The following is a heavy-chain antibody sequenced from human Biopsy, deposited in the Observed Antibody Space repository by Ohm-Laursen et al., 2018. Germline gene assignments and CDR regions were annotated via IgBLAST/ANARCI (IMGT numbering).Heavy chain of an antibody. CDR1: GVSITAYY. D-gene: IGHD2-15*01. V-gene: IGHV4-4*09. CDR3: ARMDCSGGSCHYYSYGMDV. Sequence: TLSLTCTVSGVSITAYYWSWIRQPPGKRLECIGNIHHSGSTNYNPSLKSRLTISVDTSKNQFSLKLSSVTAADTAVYYCARMDCSGGSCHYYSYGMDVWGQGTTVTVSS. J-gene: IGHJ6*02. CDR2: IHHSGST.